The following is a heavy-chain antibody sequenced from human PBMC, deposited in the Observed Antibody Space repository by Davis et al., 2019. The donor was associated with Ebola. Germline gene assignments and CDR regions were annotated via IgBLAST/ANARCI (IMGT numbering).Heavy chain of an antibody. CDR2: IYYSGST. Sequence: SETLSLTCTVSGGSIRSSSHYWGWTRQPPGKGLEWIGYIYYSGSTNYNPSLKSRVTISVDTSKNQFSLKLSSVTAADTAVYYCARGSGPSAYWGQGTLVTVSS. V-gene: IGHV4-61*05. CDR3: ARGSGPSAY. J-gene: IGHJ4*02. CDR1: GGSIRSSSHY. D-gene: IGHD1-26*01.